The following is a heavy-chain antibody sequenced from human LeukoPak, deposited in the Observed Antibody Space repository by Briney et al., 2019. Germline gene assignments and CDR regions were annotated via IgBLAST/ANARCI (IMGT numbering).Heavy chain of an antibody. V-gene: IGHV3-30*18. CDR2: ISYDGSNK. CDR3: AKYYDSSGWRGVFDY. D-gene: IGHD3-22*01. J-gene: IGHJ4*02. CDR1: GFAFSSYG. Sequence: PGGSLRLSCAASGFAFSSYGMHWVRQAPGKGLEWVAVISYDGSNKYYADSVKGRFTIPRDNSKNTLYLQMDSLRAEDTAVYYCAKYYDSSGWRGVFDYWGQGTLVTVSS.